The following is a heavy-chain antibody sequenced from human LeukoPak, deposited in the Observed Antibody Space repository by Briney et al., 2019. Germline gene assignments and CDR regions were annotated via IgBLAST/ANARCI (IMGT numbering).Heavy chain of an antibody. CDR3: ARLCGGSCYPGDY. J-gene: IGHJ4*02. D-gene: IGHD2-15*01. V-gene: IGHV4-4*02. Sequence: GSLRLSCAASGFTFSSYEMNWVRQAPGKGLEWIGEIYHSGSTNYNPSLKSRVTISVDKSKNQFSLKLSSVTAADTAVYYCARLCGGSCYPGDYWGQGTLVTVSS. CDR2: IYHSGST. CDR1: GFTFSSYEM.